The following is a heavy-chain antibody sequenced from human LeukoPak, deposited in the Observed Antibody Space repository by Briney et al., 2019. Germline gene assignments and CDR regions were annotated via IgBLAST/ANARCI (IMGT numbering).Heavy chain of an antibody. V-gene: IGHV1-18*01. CDR2: ISAYNGNT. D-gene: IGHD3-22*01. J-gene: IGHJ4*02. CDR1: GYTFTSYG. CDR3: ARDSHPRDSGYFYSFDY. Sequence: ASVKVSCKASGYTFTSYGISWVRQAPGQGLEWMGWISAYNGNTNYAQKLQGRVTMTRDTSISTAYMELSRLRSDDTAVYYCARDSHPRDSGYFYSFDYWGQGTLVTVSS.